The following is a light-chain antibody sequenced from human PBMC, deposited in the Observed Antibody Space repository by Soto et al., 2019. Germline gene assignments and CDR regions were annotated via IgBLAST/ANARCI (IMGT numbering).Light chain of an antibody. CDR3: CSYAGSYTVI. V-gene: IGLV2-11*01. CDR1: SSDVGAYKY. J-gene: IGLJ2*01. Sequence: QSALTQPRSVSGSPGQSVTISCTGTSSDVGAYKYVSWYQQHPGKVPKLIIYDVTNRPSGVPDRFSGSKSGNTASLTISGLQAEDEADYYCCSYAGSYTVIFGGGTKLTVL. CDR2: DVT.